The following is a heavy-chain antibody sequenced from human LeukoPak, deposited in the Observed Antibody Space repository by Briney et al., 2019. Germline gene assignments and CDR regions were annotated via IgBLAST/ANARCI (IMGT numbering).Heavy chain of an antibody. CDR3: VKRSMVRGVTTSSYYFDY. CDR2: ISSNGGSA. D-gene: IGHD3-10*01. J-gene: IGHJ4*02. V-gene: IGHV3-64D*06. Sequence: GGSLRLSCSASGFTFSSYAMHWVRQAPAKGLEYVSAISSNGGSAYYADSVKGRFTISRDNSKNTLYLQMSSLRAEDTAVYYCVKRSMVRGVTTSSYYFDYWGQGTLVTVSS. CDR1: GFTFSSYA.